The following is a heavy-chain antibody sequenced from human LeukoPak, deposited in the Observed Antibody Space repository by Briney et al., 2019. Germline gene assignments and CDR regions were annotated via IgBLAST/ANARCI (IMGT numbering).Heavy chain of an antibody. CDR1: GYSFTSYW. V-gene: IGHV5-51*01. Sequence: GESLKISCKGSGYSFTSYWIGWVRQMPGKGLEWMGIIYPGDSDTRYSPSFQGQVTISADKSISTAYLQWGSLKASDTAMYYCARRVNFDRSSWSSTLYYFDYWGQGTLVTVSS. D-gene: IGHD6-13*01. J-gene: IGHJ4*02. CDR3: ARRVNFDRSSWSSTLYYFDY. CDR2: IYPGDSDT.